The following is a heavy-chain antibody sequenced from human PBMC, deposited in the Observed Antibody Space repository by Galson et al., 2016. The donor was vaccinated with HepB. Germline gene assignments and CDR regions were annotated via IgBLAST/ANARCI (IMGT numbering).Heavy chain of an antibody. CDR3: ATQRVPASGPTFEEADKPGQTAGY. CDR2: IYYSGST. Sequence: TLSLTCTVSGGSISSGDYYWPWIRQPPGKGLEWIGYIYYSGSTHYNPSLKGRVSMSVDTSKNHFSLRLSSVTAADTAVYFCATQRVPASGPTFEEADKPGQTAGYGGQGTLVTGSA. J-gene: IGHJ4*02. D-gene: IGHD3-3*01. CDR1: GGSISSGDYY. V-gene: IGHV4-30-4*01.